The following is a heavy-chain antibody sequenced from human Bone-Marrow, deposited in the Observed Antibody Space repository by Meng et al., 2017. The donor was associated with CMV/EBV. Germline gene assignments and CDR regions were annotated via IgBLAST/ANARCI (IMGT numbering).Heavy chain of an antibody. J-gene: IGHJ6*02. V-gene: IGHV4-34*01. Sequence: SETLTLTCAAYGGSFSGYYWSWVRQPPGKGLEWIGEINHSGSTNYNPSLKSRVTISGDTSKNQFPLKLISVTAADTAVYYYARDFRYCSSTSCYVKYGMDVWGQGTTVTVSS. CDR3: ARDFRYCSSTSCYVKYGMDV. D-gene: IGHD2-2*01. CDR2: INHSGST. CDR1: GGSFSGYY.